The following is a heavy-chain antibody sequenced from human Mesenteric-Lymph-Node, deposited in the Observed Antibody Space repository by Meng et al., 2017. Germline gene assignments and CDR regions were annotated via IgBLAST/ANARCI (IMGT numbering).Heavy chain of an antibody. Sequence: QGRVREGGAWLLQPVEPLPLTCAVYGGSVSGYYWSWIRQPPGKGLEWIGEINHSGSTNYNPSLKSRVTISVDTSKNQFSQKLSSVTAADTATYYCARFDISTSGRGDYWGQGILVTVSS. J-gene: IGHJ4*02. V-gene: IGHV4-34*01. D-gene: IGHD1-26*01. CDR1: GGSVSGYY. CDR2: INHSGST. CDR3: ARFDISTSGRGDY.